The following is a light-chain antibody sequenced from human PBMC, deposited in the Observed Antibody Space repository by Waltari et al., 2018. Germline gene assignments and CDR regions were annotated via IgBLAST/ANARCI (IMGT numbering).Light chain of an antibody. CDR2: AAS. Sequence: VVLTQSPGTLSLSPGERATLSCRASQSIGRYLVWYQQRPGQAPRLLIYAASTRATGIPDRFSGSGSGTDFTLTISRLEPEDFAVYYCQNHERLPATFGHGTKVEIK. CDR3: QNHERLPAT. CDR1: QSIGRY. J-gene: IGKJ1*01. V-gene: IGKV3-20*01.